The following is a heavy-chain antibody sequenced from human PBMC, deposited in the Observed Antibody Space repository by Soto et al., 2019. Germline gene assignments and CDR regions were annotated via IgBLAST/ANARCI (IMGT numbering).Heavy chain of an antibody. CDR1: GGTFSSYA. D-gene: IGHD3-22*01. CDR2: IIPIFGTA. Sequence: GASVKVSCKASGGTFSSYAISWVRQAPGQGLEWMGGIIPIFGTANYAQKFQGRVTITADESTSTAYMELSSLRSEDTAVYYCARPITTYYDSSVYYPAFDYWGQGTLVTVSS. J-gene: IGHJ4*02. V-gene: IGHV1-69*13. CDR3: ARPITTYYDSSVYYPAFDY.